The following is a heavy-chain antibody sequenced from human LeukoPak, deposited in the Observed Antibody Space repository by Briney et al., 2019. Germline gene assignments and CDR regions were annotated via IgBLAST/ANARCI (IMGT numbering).Heavy chain of an antibody. CDR2: VSGSGSTV. Sequence: PGGSLRLSCAASGFTFSDHIMNWVRQLPGKRLEWVAYVSGSGSTVYYADSVKGRFTISRDNGKSSLYLQMNSLRVEDTALYYCVRQFVSWGQGTLVTVSS. V-gene: IGHV3-48*01. J-gene: IGHJ4*02. CDR3: VRQFVS. CDR1: GFTFSDHI.